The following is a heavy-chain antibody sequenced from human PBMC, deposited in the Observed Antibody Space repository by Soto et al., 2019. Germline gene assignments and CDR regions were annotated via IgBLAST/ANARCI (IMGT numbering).Heavy chain of an antibody. V-gene: IGHV3-23*01. Sequence: EVQLLESGGGLVQPGGSLRLSCAASGFTFSSYAMNWVRQAPGKGLGWVSIIAGSGGGVYYADSVKGRFTVSRVNSKNTQYLQMNSLRAEDTAVYYCANGLPARCLGLTGTFRKYYMDVWGNGTTVTVSS. CDR3: ANGLPARCLGLTGTFRKYYMDV. CDR1: GFTFSSYA. CDR2: IAGSGGGV. J-gene: IGHJ6*03. D-gene: IGHD1-20*01.